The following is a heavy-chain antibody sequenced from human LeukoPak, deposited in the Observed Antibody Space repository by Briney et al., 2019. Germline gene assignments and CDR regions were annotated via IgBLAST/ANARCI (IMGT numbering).Heavy chain of an antibody. D-gene: IGHD6-19*01. CDR1: GYAFTSYA. CDR3: ARGVAAGDFDY. V-gene: IGHV1-3*01. Sequence: ASVKVSCEASGYAFTSYAMHWVRQAPGQRLEWMGWINAGNGNTKYSQKFQGRVTITRDTSASTAYMELSSLRSEDTAVYYCARGVAAGDFDYWGQGTLVTVSS. CDR2: INAGNGNT. J-gene: IGHJ4*02.